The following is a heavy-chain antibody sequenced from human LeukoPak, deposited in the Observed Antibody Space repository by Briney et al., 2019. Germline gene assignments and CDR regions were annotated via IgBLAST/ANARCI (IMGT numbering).Heavy chain of an antibody. V-gene: IGHV3-23*01. D-gene: IGHD3-3*01. CDR3: ARGPLRFLEWSPKFDY. Sequence: HPGGSLRLSCAASGFTFSSYAMSWVRQAPGKGLEWVSAISGSGYTTDYADSVKGRFTMSRDNSKNSLYLQMNSLRAEDTAVYYCARGPLRFLEWSPKFDYWGQGTLVTVSS. CDR1: GFTFSSYA. J-gene: IGHJ4*02. CDR2: ISGSGYTT.